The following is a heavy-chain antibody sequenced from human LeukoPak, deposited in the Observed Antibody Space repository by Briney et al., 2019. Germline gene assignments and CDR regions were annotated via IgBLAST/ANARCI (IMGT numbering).Heavy chain of an antibody. Sequence: GRSLRLSCAASGFTFSTYAMHWVRQAPGKGLEWVAVISYDGNNEYYADSVKGRFTISRDTSKNTLFLQMNSLSAEDTAVYYCAREGYGDYDYYYYMDVWGKGTTVTVSS. J-gene: IGHJ6*03. D-gene: IGHD4-17*01. V-gene: IGHV3-30-3*01. CDR1: GFTFSTYA. CDR2: ISYDGNNE. CDR3: AREGYGDYDYYYYMDV.